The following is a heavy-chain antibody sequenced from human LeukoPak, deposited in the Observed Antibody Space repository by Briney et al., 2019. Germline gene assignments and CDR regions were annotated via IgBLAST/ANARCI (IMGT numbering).Heavy chain of an antibody. CDR1: GGSISSSNW. Sequence: SETLSLTCAVSGGSISSSNWWSWVRQPPGKGLEWIGEIYHSGSTNYNPSLKSRVTISVDKSKNQFSLKLSSVTAADTAVYYCARRVTMIVVVITHAFDIWGRGTMVTVSS. J-gene: IGHJ3*02. V-gene: IGHV4-4*02. CDR2: IYHSGST. CDR3: ARRVTMIVVVITHAFDI. D-gene: IGHD3-22*01.